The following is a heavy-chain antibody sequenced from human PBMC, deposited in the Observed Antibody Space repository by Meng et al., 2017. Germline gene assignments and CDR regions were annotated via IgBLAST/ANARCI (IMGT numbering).Heavy chain of an antibody. D-gene: IGHD2-21*02. J-gene: IGHJ3*02. CDR3: ARGPVVTARNACNI. V-gene: IGHV3-33*01. CDR2: IWYDGSNK. Sequence: GGSLRLSCVASGFTFSSYGIHWVRQAPGKGPEWVAVIWYDGSNKYYADSVKGRFTISRDNSKNTLYLQMNSLRAEDTAVYYCARGPVVTARNACNIWGQGTMVNVSS. CDR1: GFTFSSYG.